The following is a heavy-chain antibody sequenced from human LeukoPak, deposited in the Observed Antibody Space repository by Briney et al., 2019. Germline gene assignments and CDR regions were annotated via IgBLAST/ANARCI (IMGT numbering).Heavy chain of an antibody. CDR3: ARDGGSSWYSDAFDI. D-gene: IGHD6-13*01. V-gene: IGHV4-31*03. Sequence: SETLSLTCTVSGGSISSGGYYWSWIRRHPGKGLEWIGYIYYSGSTYYNPSLKSRVTISVDTSKNQFSLKLSSVTAADTAVYYCARDGGSSWYSDAFDIWGQGTMVTVSS. J-gene: IGHJ3*02. CDR2: IYYSGST. CDR1: GGSISSGGYY.